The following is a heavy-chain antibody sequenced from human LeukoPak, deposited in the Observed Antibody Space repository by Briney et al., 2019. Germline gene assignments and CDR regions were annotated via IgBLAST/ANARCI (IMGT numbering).Heavy chain of an antibody. J-gene: IGHJ5*02. V-gene: IGHV2-5*01. CDR2: IYWNDDK. CDR3: AHTMVRGVIPNWFDP. CDR1: GFSLSTSGVG. Sequence: SGPNAGEPTQTLTLTCTFSGFSLSTSGVGVGWIRQPPGKALEWLALIYWNDDKRYSPSLKSRLTITKDTSKNQVVLTMTNMDPVDTATYYCAHTMVRGVIPNWFDPWGQGTLVTVSS. D-gene: IGHD3-10*01.